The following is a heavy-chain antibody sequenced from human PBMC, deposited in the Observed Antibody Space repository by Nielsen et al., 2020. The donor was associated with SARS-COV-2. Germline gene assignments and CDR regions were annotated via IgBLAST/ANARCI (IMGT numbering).Heavy chain of an antibody. Sequence: GESLKISCAASGFTFSSYGMHWVRQAPGKGLEWVAVIWYDGSNKYYADSVKGRFTISRDNSKNTLYLQMNSLRAEDTAVYYCAKDYGDSSGMYFDYWGQGTLVTVSS. CDR1: GFTFSSYG. CDR3: AKDYGDSSGMYFDY. V-gene: IGHV3-30*02. D-gene: IGHD4-17*01. J-gene: IGHJ4*02. CDR2: IWYDGSNK.